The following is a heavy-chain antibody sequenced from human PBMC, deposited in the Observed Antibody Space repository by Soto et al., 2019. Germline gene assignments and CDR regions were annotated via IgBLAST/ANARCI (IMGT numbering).Heavy chain of an antibody. D-gene: IGHD4-17*01. V-gene: IGHV3-21*01. CDR1: GFTFSSYI. J-gene: IGHJ4*02. Sequence: DVQLVESGGGLVKPGGSLRLSCAASGFTFSSYIMTWVRQAPGKGLEWVSSISSGSSYIFYADSVKGRFTVSRDDAKNSCYLQMNSLRADDTAVYYCSRGSTTTTFWGQGTLVTVSS. CDR3: SRGSTTTTF. CDR2: ISSGSSYI.